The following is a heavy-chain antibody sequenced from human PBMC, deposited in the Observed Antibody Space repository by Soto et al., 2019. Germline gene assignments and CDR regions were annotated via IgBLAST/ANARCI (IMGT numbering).Heavy chain of an antibody. CDR2: ISSSSYI. Sequence: PGGSLRLSCAASGFTFSSYSMNWVRQAPGKGLEWVSSISSSSYIYYADSVKGRFTISRDNAKNSLYLQMNSLRAEDTAVYYCARGGLGRGSSPYYYYGMDVWGQGTTVTVSS. CDR1: GFTFSSYS. J-gene: IGHJ6*02. CDR3: ARGGLGRGSSPYYYYGMDV. V-gene: IGHV3-21*01. D-gene: IGHD1-26*01.